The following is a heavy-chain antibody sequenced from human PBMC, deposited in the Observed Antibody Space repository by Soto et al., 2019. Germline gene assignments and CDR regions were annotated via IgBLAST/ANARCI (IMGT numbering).Heavy chain of an antibody. Sequence: QVHLQESGPGLVKPSGTLSLTCAVSGDSISRSNWWSWVRQHPGKGLEWIGEIYYSGSINYNPSLKSRVTISVDKSKNQFSLKLSSVTAADTAVYYCARDVGNFYDSSPTGQFDFWGQGTLVTVSS. CDR1: GDSISRSNW. CDR3: ARDVGNFYDSSPTGQFDF. D-gene: IGHD3-22*01. CDR2: IYYSGSI. J-gene: IGHJ4*02. V-gene: IGHV4-4*02.